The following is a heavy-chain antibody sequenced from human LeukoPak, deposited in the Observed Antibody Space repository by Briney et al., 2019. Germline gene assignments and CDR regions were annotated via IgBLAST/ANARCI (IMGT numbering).Heavy chain of an antibody. Sequence: GGSLRLSCAASGFKFSSYSMKWVRQAPGKGLEWVSSISSSSDYIYYADSVKGRFTISRDNAKNSLYLQMKSLRAEDTAVYYCARESGSRSYYYYMDVWGKGTTVTVSS. CDR2: ISSSSDYI. V-gene: IGHV3-21*01. CDR1: GFKFSSYS. CDR3: ARESGSRSYYYYMDV. J-gene: IGHJ6*03. D-gene: IGHD2-2*01.